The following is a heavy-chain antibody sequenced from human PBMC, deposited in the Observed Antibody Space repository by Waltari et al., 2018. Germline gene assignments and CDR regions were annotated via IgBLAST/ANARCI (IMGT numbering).Heavy chain of an antibody. CDR1: GGSFSDYY. V-gene: IGHV4-34*02. D-gene: IGHD2-15*01. Sequence: QVQLQQWGAGLLKPSETLSLTCDVYGGSFSDYYWSWIRQPPGKGLEWIGEIHHSGNTNYNPSLKSRVIVSIDTSKDQFSLKRTSVTAADTAVYYCARLVVVRSAVGAYYFDYWGQGTLVTVSS. CDR3: ARLVVVRSAVGAYYFDY. CDR2: IHHSGNT. J-gene: IGHJ4*02.